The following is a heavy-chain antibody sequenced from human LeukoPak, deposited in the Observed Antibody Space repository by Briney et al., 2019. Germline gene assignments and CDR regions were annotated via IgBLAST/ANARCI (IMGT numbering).Heavy chain of an antibody. Sequence: SVNVSCKASGGTFSSYAISWVRQAPGQGLEWMGGIIPIFGTANYAQKFQGRVTITADESTSTAYMELSSLRSEDTAVYYCARDRRRYDYYYYYMDVWGKGTTVTVSS. CDR1: GGTFSSYA. D-gene: IGHD1-14*01. CDR3: ARDRRRYDYYYYYMDV. V-gene: IGHV1-69*13. CDR2: IIPIFGTA. J-gene: IGHJ6*03.